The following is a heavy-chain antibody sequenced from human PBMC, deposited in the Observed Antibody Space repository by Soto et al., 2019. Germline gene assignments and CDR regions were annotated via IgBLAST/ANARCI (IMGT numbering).Heavy chain of an antibody. CDR1: GYRFSNYW. CDR2: IYPGDSDT. D-gene: IGHD3-16*01. V-gene: IGHV5-51*01. Sequence: GESLKISCQGSGYRFSNYWIGWVRQMPGKGLEWMGIIYPGDSDTRYSLSFEDQFTISADKSISTAYLEFHSLTASDTAIYYCARRHSYDYDYIGYWFDYWGHGTLVTVPS. CDR3: ARRHSYDYDYIGYWFDY. J-gene: IGHJ5*01.